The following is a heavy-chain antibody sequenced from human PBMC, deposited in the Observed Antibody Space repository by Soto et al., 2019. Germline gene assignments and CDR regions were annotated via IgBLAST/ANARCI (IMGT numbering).Heavy chain of an antibody. V-gene: IGHV4-31*03. CDR3: ARAGIAAAGQINWFDP. CDR2: IDYSGST. D-gene: IGHD6-13*01. CDR1: GGSISSGGYY. Sequence: QVQLQESGPGLVKPSQTLSLTCTVSGGSISSGGYYWSWIRQHPGKGLEWIGYIDYSGSTYYNPSLKSRVTISVDTPKNQFSLKLSSVTAADTAVYYCARAGIAAAGQINWFDPWGQGTLVTVSS. J-gene: IGHJ5*02.